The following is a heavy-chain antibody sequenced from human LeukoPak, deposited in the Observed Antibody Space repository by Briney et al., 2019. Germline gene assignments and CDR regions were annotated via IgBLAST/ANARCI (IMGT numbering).Heavy chain of an antibody. D-gene: IGHD4-17*01. Sequence: VKVSCKASGYTFTGYYIHWVRQAPGQGLEWMGWIKSDTGGTIYAQNFQGRVTMTRDTSTTTAYMELSSLKSDDTAFYYCARDTITVTTPYFDYWGQGTLVTVPS. J-gene: IGHJ4*02. CDR3: ARDTITVTTPYFDY. V-gene: IGHV1-2*02. CDR1: GYTFTGYY. CDR2: IKSDTGGT.